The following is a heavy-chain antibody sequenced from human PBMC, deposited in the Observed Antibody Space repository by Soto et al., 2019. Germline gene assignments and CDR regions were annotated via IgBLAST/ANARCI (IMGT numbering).Heavy chain of an antibody. CDR2: IYYSGST. V-gene: IGHV4-59*01. J-gene: IGHJ6*03. CDR1: GVTIISYY. D-gene: IGHD5-12*01. Sequence: SETLSLTCTVSGVTIISYYWSWIRQPTEKGLEWIGYIYYSGSTNYNPSLKSRVTISVDTSKNQFSLKLSSVTAADTAVYYCARDRGGYDQLGYYYYYMDVWGKGTTVTVSS. CDR3: ARDRGGYDQLGYYYYYMDV.